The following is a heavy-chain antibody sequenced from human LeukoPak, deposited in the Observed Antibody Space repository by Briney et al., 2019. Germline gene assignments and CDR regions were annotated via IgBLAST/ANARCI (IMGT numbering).Heavy chain of an antibody. J-gene: IGHJ3*02. Sequence: SETLCLTCTVSGGTISSGDYYWSWIRQRPGKDLVWIGYLYYRGDTFYNPSLKSRLTISADTSKNHFSLRLSSVTAADTAVYYCARAHLGVFDIWGQGTMVTVSS. D-gene: IGHD2-8*01. CDR3: ARAHLGVFDI. CDR1: GGTISSGDYY. CDR2: LYYRGDT. V-gene: IGHV4-30-4*08.